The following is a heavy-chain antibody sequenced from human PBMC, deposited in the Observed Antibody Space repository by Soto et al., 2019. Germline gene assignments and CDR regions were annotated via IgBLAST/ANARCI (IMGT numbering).Heavy chain of an antibody. Sequence: GGSLRLSCAASGFTFSIYSMNWVRQAPGKGLEWVSSISSSSSYIYYADSVKGRFTISRDNAKNSLYLQMNSLRAEDTAVYYCAREREGYSSSWYEFDPWGQGTLVTVSS. V-gene: IGHV3-21*01. J-gene: IGHJ5*02. CDR2: ISSSSSYI. CDR1: GFTFSIYS. D-gene: IGHD6-13*01. CDR3: AREREGYSSSWYEFDP.